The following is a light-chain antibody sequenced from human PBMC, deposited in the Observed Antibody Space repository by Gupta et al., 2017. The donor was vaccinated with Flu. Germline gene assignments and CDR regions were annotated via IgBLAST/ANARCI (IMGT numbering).Light chain of an antibody. Sequence: ISCTGTSSDVGAYNYVSWYQQHPGKAPKLMIYEVSNRPSGVPDRFSGSKSGNTASLTISGLQAEDEADYYCCSSAFSRAFGTGTKVTVL. CDR3: CSSAFSRA. V-gene: IGLV2-11*03. CDR2: EVS. J-gene: IGLJ1*01. CDR1: SSDVGAYNY.